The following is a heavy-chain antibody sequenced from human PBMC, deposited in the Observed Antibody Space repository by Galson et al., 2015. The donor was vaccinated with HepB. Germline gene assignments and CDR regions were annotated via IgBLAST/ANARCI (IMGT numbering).Heavy chain of an antibody. D-gene: IGHD3-10*01. J-gene: IGHJ6*02. V-gene: IGHV1-24*01. CDR3: ATGYYYGSGSYYAELRKRVLGMDV. CDR1: GYTLTELS. CDR2: FDPEDGET. Sequence: SVKVSCKVSGYTLTELSMHWVRQAPGKGLEWMGGFDPEDGETIYAQKFQGRVTMTEDTSTDTAYMELSSLRSEDTAVYYCATGYYYGSGSYYAELRKRVLGMDVWGQGTTVTVSS.